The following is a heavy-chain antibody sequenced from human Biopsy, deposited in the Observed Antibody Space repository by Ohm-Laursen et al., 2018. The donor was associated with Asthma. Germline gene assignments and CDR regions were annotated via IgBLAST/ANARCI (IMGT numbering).Heavy chain of an antibody. V-gene: IGHV4-39*07. Sequence: SDTLSLTCTVSNGSISSNFYYWGWIRQPPGKGLEWVGSIHKNGIGYYKSSLKSRLTISVDTSKNQFSLKVTSVTAADTAAYFCARVRGAFYESSVKNAFDVWGQGTMVTVSS. J-gene: IGHJ3*01. D-gene: IGHD3-22*01. CDR2: IHKNGIG. CDR3: ARVRGAFYESSVKNAFDV. CDR1: NGSISSNFYY.